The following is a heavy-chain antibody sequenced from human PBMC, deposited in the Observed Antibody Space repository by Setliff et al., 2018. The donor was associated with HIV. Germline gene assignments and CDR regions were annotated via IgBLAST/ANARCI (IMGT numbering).Heavy chain of an antibody. CDR2: IYTNGRT. J-gene: IGHJ5*02. CDR1: GDSISRDFYY. V-gene: IGHV4-61*09. D-gene: IGHD4-4*01. Sequence: PSETLSLTCTVSGDSISRDFYYWNWIRQPAGKGLEWIGHIYTNGRTHYNPSLKSRVTISMDTSKNQFSLKLTSVTAADTAVYYCARGGRSTVATWAWFDPWGQGTLVTVSS. CDR3: ARGGRSTVATWAWFDP.